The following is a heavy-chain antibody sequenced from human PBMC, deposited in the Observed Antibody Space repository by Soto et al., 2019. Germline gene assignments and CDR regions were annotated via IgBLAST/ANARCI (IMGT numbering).Heavy chain of an antibody. Sequence: ASVKVSCKASGYTFTSYGISWVRQAPGQGLEWMGWISAYNGNTNYAQKLQGRVTMTTDTSTCTAYMELRSLRSDDTAVYYCAKGDVNGGSCPFCFDYWGQGTLVTVSS. J-gene: IGHJ4*02. V-gene: IGHV1-18*01. D-gene: IGHD2-15*01. CDR1: GYTFTSYG. CDR3: AKGDVNGGSCPFCFDY. CDR2: ISAYNGNT.